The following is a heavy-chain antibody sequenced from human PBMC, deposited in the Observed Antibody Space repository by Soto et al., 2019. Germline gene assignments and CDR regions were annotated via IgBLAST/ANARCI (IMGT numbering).Heavy chain of an antibody. D-gene: IGHD3-10*02. CDR3: ARLWWGCSGSYGRLYYFDY. CDR1: GYSFTSYW. J-gene: IGHJ4*02. V-gene: IGHV5-10-1*03. Sequence: EVQLVQSGAEVKKPGESLRISCKGSGYSFTSYWISWVRQMPGKGLEWMGRIDPSDSYTNYSPSFQGHVTISADKSISTAYLQWSSLKASDTAMYYCARLWWGCSGSYGRLYYFDYWGQGTLVTVSS. CDR2: IDPSDSYT.